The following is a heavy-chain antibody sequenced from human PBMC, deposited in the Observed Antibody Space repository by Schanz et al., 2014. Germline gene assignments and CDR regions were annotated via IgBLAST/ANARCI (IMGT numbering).Heavy chain of an antibody. CDR3: ARDGVAATTDFEY. D-gene: IGHD1-1*01. CDR2: LSFDSRHI. Sequence: VQLVESGGGLIQPGGSLRLSCVASGFTVTSYYMNWVRQSPGKGLEWVAFLSFDSRHIYYADSVKGRFTISRDNAKSSLHLQMNSRRADDTAVYYCARDGVAATTDFEYWGQGALVTVSS. J-gene: IGHJ4*02. CDR1: GFTVTSYY. V-gene: IGHV3-21*06.